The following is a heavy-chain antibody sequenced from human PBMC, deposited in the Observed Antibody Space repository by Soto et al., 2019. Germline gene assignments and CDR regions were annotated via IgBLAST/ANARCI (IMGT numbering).Heavy chain of an antibody. D-gene: IGHD2-15*01. V-gene: IGHV3-7*01. CDR1: GFTFSNYW. J-gene: IGHJ4*02. CDR3: ARDLAYCSGNRCSSDYFDY. CDR2: IKEDGSEE. Sequence: PGGSLRLSCAVSGFTFSNYWMTWVRQAPGKGLEWVANIKEDGSEEYYLDSVKGRFTISRDNGVNSLYLQMNSVRAEDTAVYYCARDLAYCSGNRCSSDYFDYWGQGTLVTVSS.